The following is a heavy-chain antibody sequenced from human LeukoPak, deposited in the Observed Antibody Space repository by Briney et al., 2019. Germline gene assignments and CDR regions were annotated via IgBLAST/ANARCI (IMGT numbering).Heavy chain of an antibody. V-gene: IGHV3-30*02. J-gene: IGHJ4*02. CDR1: GFTFSSYG. Sequence: GGSLRLSCAASGFTFSSYGMHWVRQAPGKGLEWVAFIRYDGSNKYYADSVKGRFTISRDNSKNTLYLQVNSLRAEDTAVYYCAKEGYCSGGSCYSPYYFDYWGQGTLVTVSS. CDR2: IRYDGSNK. D-gene: IGHD2-15*01. CDR3: AKEGYCSGGSCYSPYYFDY.